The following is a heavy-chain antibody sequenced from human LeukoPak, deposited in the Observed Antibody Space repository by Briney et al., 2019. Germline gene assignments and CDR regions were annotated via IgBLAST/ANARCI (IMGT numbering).Heavy chain of an antibody. CDR2: ISSSSSTI. J-gene: IGHJ4*02. CDR3: AKDQTTEFVYFDY. Sequence: GGSLRLSCAASGFTFSSYSMNWVRQAPGKGLEWVSYISSSSSTIYYADSVKGRFTISRDNAKNSLYLQMNSLRAEDTAVYYCAKDQTTEFVYFDYWGQGTLVTVSS. D-gene: IGHD4-17*01. V-gene: IGHV3-48*01. CDR1: GFTFSSYS.